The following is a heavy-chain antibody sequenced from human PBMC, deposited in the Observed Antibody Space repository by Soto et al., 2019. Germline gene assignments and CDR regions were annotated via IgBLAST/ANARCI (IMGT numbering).Heavy chain of an antibody. CDR1: GGSISSYY. CDR3: ARAHRAAAGIYYFDY. J-gene: IGHJ4*02. V-gene: IGHV4-59*01. Sequence: SETLSLTCTVSGGSISSYYWRWIRQPPGKGLEWIGYIYYSGSTNYNPSLKSRVTISVDTSKNQFSLKLSSVTAADTAVYYCARAHRAAAGIYYFDYWGQGTLVTVSS. D-gene: IGHD6-13*01. CDR2: IYYSGST.